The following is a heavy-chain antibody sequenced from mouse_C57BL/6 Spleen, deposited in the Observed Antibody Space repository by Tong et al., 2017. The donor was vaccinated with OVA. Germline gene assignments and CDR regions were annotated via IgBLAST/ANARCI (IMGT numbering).Heavy chain of an antibody. Sequence: VQLQESGAELVKPGASVKLSCKASGYTFTSYWMQWVKQRPGQGLEWIGEIDPSDSYTNYNQKFKGKATLTVDTSSSTAYMQLSSLTSEDSAVYYCARGTTVEAMDYWGQGTSVTVSS. CDR1: GYTFTSYW. CDR2: IDPSDSYT. V-gene: IGHV1-50*01. J-gene: IGHJ4*01. D-gene: IGHD1-1*01. CDR3: ARGTTVEAMDY.